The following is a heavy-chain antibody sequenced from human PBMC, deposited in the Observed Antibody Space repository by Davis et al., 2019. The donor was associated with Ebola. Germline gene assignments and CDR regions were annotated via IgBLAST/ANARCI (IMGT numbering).Heavy chain of an antibody. CDR3: AKDWVPAAAMAGY. CDR2: ISGSGGST. CDR1: GFTFSSYA. D-gene: IGHD2-2*01. Sequence: GESLKISCAASGFTFSSYAMSWVRQAPGKGLEWVSAISGSGGSTYYADSVKGRFTISRDNSKNTLYLQMNSLRAEDTAVYYCAKDWVPAAAMAGYWGQGTLVTVSS. V-gene: IGHV3-23*01. J-gene: IGHJ4*02.